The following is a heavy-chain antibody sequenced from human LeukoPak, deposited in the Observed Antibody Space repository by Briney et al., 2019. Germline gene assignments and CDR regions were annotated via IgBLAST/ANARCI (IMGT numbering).Heavy chain of an antibody. CDR1: GGTFSSYA. Sequence: VASVKVSCKASGGTFSSYAISWVRQAPGQGLEWMGGIIPIFGTANYAQKFQGRVTITTDESTSTAYMELSSLRSEDTAVYYCARAETYSGSYWDNWFDPWGQGTLVTVSS. CDR3: ARAETYSGSYWDNWFDP. CDR2: IIPIFGTA. V-gene: IGHV1-69*05. J-gene: IGHJ5*02. D-gene: IGHD1-26*01.